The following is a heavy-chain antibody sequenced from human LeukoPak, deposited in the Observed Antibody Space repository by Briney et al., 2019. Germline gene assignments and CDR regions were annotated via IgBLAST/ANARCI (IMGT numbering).Heavy chain of an antibody. CDR1: GYAIRSGYH. V-gene: IGHV4-38-2*02. CDR3: ARVNWVPDY. D-gene: IGHD1-1*01. J-gene: IGHJ4*02. Sequence: SETLSLTCTVSGYAIRSGYHWGWIRQPPGKGLELIAIIHRSGSAYHNPSLKSRVTMSVDTSKNQFSLTLNSVTAADTAVYYCARVNWVPDYWGQGTLVTVSS. CDR2: IHRSGSA.